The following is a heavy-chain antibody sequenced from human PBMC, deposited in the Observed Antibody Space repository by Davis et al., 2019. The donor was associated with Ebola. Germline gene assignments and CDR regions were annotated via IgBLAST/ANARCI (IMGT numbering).Heavy chain of an antibody. CDR3: TSGYSSSHQGFNDY. Sequence: GGSLRLSCVASGSTFSSYDIHWVRQPSGKGLGWVGRIRNKANSYATVYAAWVKGRFTISRDDSKNMAYLQMNSLKTEDTAVYYCTSGYSSSHQGFNDYWGQGTLVTVSS. CDR1: GSTFSSYD. D-gene: IGHD6-13*01. J-gene: IGHJ4*02. V-gene: IGHV3-73*01. CDR2: IRNKANSYAT.